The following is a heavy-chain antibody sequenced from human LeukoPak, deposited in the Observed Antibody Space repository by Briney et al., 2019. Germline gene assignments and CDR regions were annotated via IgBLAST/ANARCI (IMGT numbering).Heavy chain of an antibody. V-gene: IGHV3-48*03. CDR1: GFTFSSFE. Sequence: GGSLRLSCAASGFTFSSFEMKWVRQAPGKGLKWVSYISRSGDTIYYADSVKGRLTISRDNAQNSLYLQMNSLRAEDAAVYYCARDSIVVADDAFDIWGQGTMVTVSS. CDR2: ISRSGDTI. D-gene: IGHD2-15*01. J-gene: IGHJ3*02. CDR3: ARDSIVVADDAFDI.